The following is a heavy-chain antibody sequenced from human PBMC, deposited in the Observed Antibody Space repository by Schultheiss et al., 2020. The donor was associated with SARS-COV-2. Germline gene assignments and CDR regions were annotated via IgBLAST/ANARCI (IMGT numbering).Heavy chain of an antibody. CDR1: GFPFSGYA. J-gene: IGHJ4*02. V-gene: IGHV3-23*03. CDR3: ARKIKTGSSNGGFDF. CDR2: IYSGGST. D-gene: IGHD1-26*01. Sequence: GGSLRLSCAVSGFPFSGYAMSWVRQAPGKGLEWVSVIYSGGSTYYADSVKGRFTISRDNPKNSLYLQMNSLRVEDTAVYYCARKIKTGSSNGGFDFWGQGTLVTVSS.